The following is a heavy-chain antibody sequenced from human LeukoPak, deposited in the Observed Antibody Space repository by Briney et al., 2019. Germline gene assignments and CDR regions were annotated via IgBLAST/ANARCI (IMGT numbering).Heavy chain of an antibody. Sequence: SETLSLTCTVSGGSISSYYWSWIRQPPGKGLEWIGYMYYSGSTNYNPSLKSRVTISLHTSKKQFSLRLTSVTAADTAVYYCARSIVVAGVISDFYYYGMDVWGQGTTVTVPS. CDR2: MYYSGST. J-gene: IGHJ6*02. CDR1: GGSISSYY. D-gene: IGHD6-19*01. CDR3: ARSIVVAGVISDFYYYGMDV. V-gene: IGHV4-59*08.